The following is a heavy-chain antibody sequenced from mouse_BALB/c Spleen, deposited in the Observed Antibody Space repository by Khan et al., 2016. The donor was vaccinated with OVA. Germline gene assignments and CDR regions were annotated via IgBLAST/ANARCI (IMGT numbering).Heavy chain of an antibody. D-gene: IGHD2-14*01. J-gene: IGHJ2*01. CDR1: GYTFTSYW. CDR3: ASYRYDDFDY. CDR2: IYPGDGDT. V-gene: IGHV1-87*01. Sequence: QVQLQQSGAELARPGASVKLSCKSSGYTFTSYWMQWVKQRPGQGLEWIGAIYPGDGDTRYTQKFKGKATLTADKSSSTAYMQLSSLASEDSAVYYCASYRYDDFDYWGQGTTVTGSS.